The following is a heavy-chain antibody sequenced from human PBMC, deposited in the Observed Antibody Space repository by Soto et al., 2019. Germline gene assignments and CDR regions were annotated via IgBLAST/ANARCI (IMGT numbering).Heavy chain of an antibody. D-gene: IGHD6-19*01. CDR1: CGSVSSDGFH. CDR3: ARLPDISGWPFDY. J-gene: IGHJ4*02. Sequence: ETRSLTCNIACGSVSSDGFHWTWIRQPPGKGLDWVGYIFYTGKTNYNPSLKSRLTISLDTSKNQFSLKLTSVTAADTAVYYCARLPDISGWPFDYWGQGSLVIASS. V-gene: IGHV4-61*08. CDR2: IFYTGKT.